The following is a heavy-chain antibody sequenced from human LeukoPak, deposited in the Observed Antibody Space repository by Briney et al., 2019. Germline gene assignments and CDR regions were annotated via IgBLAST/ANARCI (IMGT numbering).Heavy chain of an antibody. Sequence: ASVKVSCKASGYTFTSYGISWVRQAPGQGLEWMGWISAYNGNTNYAQKLQGRVTMTTDTSTSTAYMELRSLRSDDTAVYYCARGVRFLEWLQENHYFDYWGQGTLVTVSS. D-gene: IGHD3-3*01. V-gene: IGHV1-18*01. J-gene: IGHJ4*02. CDR3: ARGVRFLEWLQENHYFDY. CDR1: GYTFTSYG. CDR2: ISAYNGNT.